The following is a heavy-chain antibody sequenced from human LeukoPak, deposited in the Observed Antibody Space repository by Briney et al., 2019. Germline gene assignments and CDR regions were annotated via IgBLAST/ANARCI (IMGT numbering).Heavy chain of an antibody. Sequence: SETLSLTCTVSAGSISSYYWNWIRQPPGKGLEWIGYIYYSGITNYNPSLKSRVTISVDTSKNQFSLKLSSATAADTAVYYCASLRERSYYARGFDYWGQGTLVTVSS. CDR1: AGSISSYY. D-gene: IGHD3-3*01. CDR3: ASLRERSYYARGFDY. J-gene: IGHJ4*02. CDR2: IYYSGIT. V-gene: IGHV4-59*01.